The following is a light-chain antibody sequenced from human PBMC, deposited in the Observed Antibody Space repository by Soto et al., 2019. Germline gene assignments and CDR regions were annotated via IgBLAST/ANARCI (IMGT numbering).Light chain of an antibody. CDR1: SSDVGGYNY. CDR2: DVS. J-gene: IGLJ1*01. Sequence: QSVLTQPASVSGSPGQSINISCTGTSSDVGGYNYVSWYQHHPGKAPKLIIYDVSNRPSGVSNPFSGSKSGNTASLTISGLQPEDEADNYCSSYTISNTRQIVFGTGTKVTVL. CDR3: SSYTISNTRQIV. V-gene: IGLV2-14*03.